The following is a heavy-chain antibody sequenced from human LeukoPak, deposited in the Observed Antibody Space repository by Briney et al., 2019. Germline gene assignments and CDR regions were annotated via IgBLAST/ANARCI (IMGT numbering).Heavy chain of an antibody. J-gene: IGHJ3*02. Sequence: ASVKVSCKSSDDTFASYGISWVRQAPGQGLEWMGGIIPIFGTANYAQKFQGRVTITADESTSTAYMELSSLRSEDTAVYYCAKGDAFDIWGQGTMVTVSS. CDR3: AKGDAFDI. CDR2: IIPIFGTA. V-gene: IGHV1-69*13. CDR1: DDTFASYG.